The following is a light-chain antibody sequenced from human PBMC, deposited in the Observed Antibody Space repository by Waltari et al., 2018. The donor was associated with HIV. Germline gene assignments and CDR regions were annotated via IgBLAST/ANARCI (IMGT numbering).Light chain of an antibody. J-gene: IGKJ1*01. CDR2: AAS. Sequence: DPQLTQSPSFLSACVGESVTITCRARQGISSYLAWYQQKPGKAPKLLIYAASTLQSGVPSRFSGSGSGTEFSLTISSLQPEDFATYYCQQLNSYPRTFGQGTKVEIK. V-gene: IGKV1-9*01. CDR3: QQLNSYPRT. CDR1: QGISSY.